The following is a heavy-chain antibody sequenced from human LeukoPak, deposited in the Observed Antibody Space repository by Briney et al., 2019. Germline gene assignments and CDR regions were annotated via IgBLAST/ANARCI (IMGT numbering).Heavy chain of an antibody. CDR1: GGTFSSYA. D-gene: IGHD2-2*02. CDR3: ARGPRDCSSTSCYTYYYYYMDV. V-gene: IGHV1-69*05. J-gene: IGHJ6*03. CDR2: TIPIFGTA. Sequence: ASVKVSCKASGGTFSSYAISWVRQAPGQGLEWMGGTIPIFGTANYAQKFQGRVTITTDESTSTAYMELSRLRSEDTAVYYCARGPRDCSSTSCYTYYYYYMDVWGKGTTVPVSS.